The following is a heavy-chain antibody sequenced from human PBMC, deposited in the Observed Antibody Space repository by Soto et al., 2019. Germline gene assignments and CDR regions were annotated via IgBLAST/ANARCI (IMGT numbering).Heavy chain of an antibody. Sequence: QVQLVQSAAEVKEPGASVTVSCKASRYLFASHNIHWVREAPGQGLEWMGEVNPRSGSAGYNRKFHGRVTMISDTASTTVYMILSSLRSDDTAVYYCARIAGPGLTYFDFWGQGNPVTVSS. J-gene: IGHJ4*02. CDR2: VNPRSGSA. CDR3: ARIAGPGLTYFDF. D-gene: IGHD6-13*01. CDR1: RYLFASHN. V-gene: IGHV1-46*01.